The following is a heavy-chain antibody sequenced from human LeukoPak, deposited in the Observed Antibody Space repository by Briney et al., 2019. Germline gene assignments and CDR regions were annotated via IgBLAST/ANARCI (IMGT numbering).Heavy chain of an antibody. CDR1: GGSISSGSYY. J-gene: IGHJ6*04. CDR3: ARDRGRRRPLDV. V-gene: IGHV4-61*02. D-gene: IGHD1-1*01. Sequence: PSETLSLTCTVSGGSISSGSYYWSWIRQPAGKGLEWIGRIYTSGSTNYNPSLKSRVTISVDTSKNQFSLKLSSVTAADTAVYYCARDRGRRRPLDVWGKGTTVTVSS. CDR2: IYTSGST.